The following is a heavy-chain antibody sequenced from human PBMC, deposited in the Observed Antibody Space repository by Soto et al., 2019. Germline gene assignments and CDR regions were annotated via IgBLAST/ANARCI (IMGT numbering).Heavy chain of an antibody. D-gene: IGHD6-13*01. J-gene: IGHJ4*02. CDR3: ARASDGSSWYISQFDN. CDR1: GYIFTGYY. V-gene: IGHV1-2*02. CDR2: INPNSGDT. Sequence: GASVKVSCKASGYIFTGYYMHWVRQAPGQGLEWMGWINPNSGDTKYAQKFQGRVIMTRDTSISTASVELSSLTSDDTAVYYCARASDGSSWYISQFDNWALGTLVTVSS.